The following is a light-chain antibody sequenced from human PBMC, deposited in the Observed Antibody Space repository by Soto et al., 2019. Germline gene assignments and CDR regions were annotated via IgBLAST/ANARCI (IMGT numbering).Light chain of an antibody. V-gene: IGKV1-39*01. J-gene: IGKJ2*01. Sequence: IHMTQSPSSLSASVGDRVTITCRASQRITTYLNWYQQKPGKAPKLLIYTTATLQGVVPSRFNVSGSGKDFTLTITNLQTEDFATYFYQHNYSTPYTLGQVTKLEIK. CDR3: QHNYSTPYT. CDR1: QRITTY. CDR2: TTA.